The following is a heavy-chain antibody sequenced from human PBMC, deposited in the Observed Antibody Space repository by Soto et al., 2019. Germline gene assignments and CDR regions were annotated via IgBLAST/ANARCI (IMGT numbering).Heavy chain of an antibody. CDR2: INHSGST. J-gene: IGHJ6*02. CDR3: AGRQGIQLWSYYYYYGMDV. CDR1: GGSFSGYY. D-gene: IGHD5-18*01. V-gene: IGHV4-34*01. Sequence: QVQLQQWGAGLLKPSETLSLTCAVYGGSFSGYYWSWIRQPPGKGLEWIGEINHSGSTNYNPSLKSRVTISVDTSKHQFSLKLSSVTAADTAVYYCAGRQGIQLWSYYYYYGMDVWGQGTTVTVSS.